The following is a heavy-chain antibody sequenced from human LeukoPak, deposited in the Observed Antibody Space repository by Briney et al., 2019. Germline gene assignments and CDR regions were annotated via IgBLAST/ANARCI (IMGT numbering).Heavy chain of an antibody. Sequence: SETLSLTCSVSDGSISSGSYYLNWIRQPPGKGLEWIGEIHRSGSPNYNPSLQSRVTISIDRSRNQIALELSSVTAADTAVYYCAREILGGFNPGAYWGQGTLVTVSS. V-gene: IGHV4-61*01. J-gene: IGHJ4*02. CDR3: AREILGGFNPGAY. D-gene: IGHD1-14*01. CDR1: DGSISSGSYY. CDR2: IHRSGSP.